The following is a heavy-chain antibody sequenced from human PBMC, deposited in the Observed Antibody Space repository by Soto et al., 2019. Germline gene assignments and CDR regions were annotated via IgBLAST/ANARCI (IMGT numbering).Heavy chain of an antibody. V-gene: IGHV2-5*02. Sequence: QITLKESGPTLVKPTQTLTLTCTFSGFSLSTSGVGVGWIRQPPGKALEWLALIYWDDDKRYSPSLKSRITITKDTYKNQVVLKMTIMDPVDTATYYCAHRRGYDYIWGSYPLGHWGQGTLVTVSS. CDR3: AHRRGYDYIWGSYPLGH. D-gene: IGHD3-16*02. CDR2: IYWDDDK. J-gene: IGHJ4*02. CDR1: GFSLSTSGVG.